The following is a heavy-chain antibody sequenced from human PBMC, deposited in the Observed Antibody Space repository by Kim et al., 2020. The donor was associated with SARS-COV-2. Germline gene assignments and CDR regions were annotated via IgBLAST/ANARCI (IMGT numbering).Heavy chain of an antibody. CDR2: IYHTGST. CDR3: ARRRAGTSRYFDY. Sequence: SETLSLTCTVSGNSISSSDYYWGWIRQPPGKGLEWIASIYHTGSTYYNPSLKSRVTISEDRSKNQFSLMLSSVTAADTAVYYCARRRAGTSRYFDYWGQGTLVTVSS. J-gene: IGHJ4*02. CDR1: GNSISSSDYY. D-gene: IGHD1-7*01. V-gene: IGHV4-39*01.